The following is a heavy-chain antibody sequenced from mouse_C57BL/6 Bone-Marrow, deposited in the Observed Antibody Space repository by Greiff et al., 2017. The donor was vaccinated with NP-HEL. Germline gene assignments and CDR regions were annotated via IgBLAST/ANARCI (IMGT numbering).Heavy chain of an antibody. CDR2: IDPETGGT. V-gene: IGHV1-15*01. CDR3: TRCAITPVVADYAMDY. D-gene: IGHD1-1*01. Sequence: VQLQQSGAELVRPGASVTLSCKASGYTFTDYEMHWVKQTPVHGLEWIGAIDPETGGTAYNQKFKGKAILTADKSSSTAYMELRSLTSEDSAVYYCTRCAITPVVADYAMDYWGQGTSVTVSS. J-gene: IGHJ4*01. CDR1: GYTFTDYE.